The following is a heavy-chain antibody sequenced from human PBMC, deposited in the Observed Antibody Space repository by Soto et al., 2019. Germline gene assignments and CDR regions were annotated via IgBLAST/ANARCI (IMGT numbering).Heavy chain of an antibody. CDR1: GGSISSSSYY. J-gene: IGHJ4*02. V-gene: IGHV4-39*01. CDR2: IYYSGST. D-gene: IGHD6-13*01. CDR3: ARPADSSSWLYYFDY. Sequence: SETLSLTCTVSGGSISSSSYYWGWIRQPPGKGLEWIGSIYYSGSTYYNPSLKSRVTISVDTSKNQFSLKLSSVTAADTAVYYCARPADSSSWLYYFDYWGPGTPVTVSS.